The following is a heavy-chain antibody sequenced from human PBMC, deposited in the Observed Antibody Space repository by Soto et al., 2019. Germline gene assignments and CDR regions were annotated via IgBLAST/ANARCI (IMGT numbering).Heavy chain of an antibody. Sequence: NPGGSLRLSCAASGFTFSDYYMSWIRQAPGKGLEWVSYISSSGSTIYYADSVKGRFTISRDNAKNSLYLQMNSLRAEDTAVYYCARPPYYYDMEELFDIWGQGTMVTVSS. CDR2: ISSSGSTI. CDR1: GFTFSDYY. J-gene: IGHJ3*02. CDR3: ARPPYYYDMEELFDI. V-gene: IGHV3-11*01. D-gene: IGHD3-22*01.